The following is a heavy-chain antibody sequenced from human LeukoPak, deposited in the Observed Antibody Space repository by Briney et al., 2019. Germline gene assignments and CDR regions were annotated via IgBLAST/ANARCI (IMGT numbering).Heavy chain of an antibody. CDR1: GYTFTSYD. Sequence: ASVKVSCKASGYTFTSYDINWVRQVTGQGLEWMGWMNPNSGNTGYAQKFQGRGTMTRNTSISTAYMELSSLRSEDTAVYYCARWGAAGTWGYYYYYYMDVWGKGTTVTVSS. J-gene: IGHJ6*03. D-gene: IGHD6-13*01. CDR3: ARWGAAGTWGYYYYYYMDV. CDR2: MNPNSGNT. V-gene: IGHV1-8*01.